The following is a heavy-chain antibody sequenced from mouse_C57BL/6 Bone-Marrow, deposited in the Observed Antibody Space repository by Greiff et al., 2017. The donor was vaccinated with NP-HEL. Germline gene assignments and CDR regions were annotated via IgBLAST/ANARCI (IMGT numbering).Heavy chain of an antibody. V-gene: IGHV5-17*01. Sequence: EVQLVESGGGLVKPGGSLKLSCAASGFTFSDYGMHWVRQAPEKGLEWVAYISSGSSTIYYANTVKGRFTISRDNAKNTLFLQMTSLRSEDTAMYYCARSADYDLDYWGQGTSVTVSS. CDR2: ISSGSSTI. D-gene: IGHD2-4*01. CDR1: GFTFSDYG. J-gene: IGHJ4*01. CDR3: ARSADYDLDY.